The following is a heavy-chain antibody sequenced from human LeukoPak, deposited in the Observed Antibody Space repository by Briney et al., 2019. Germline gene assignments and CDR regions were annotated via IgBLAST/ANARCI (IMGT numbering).Heavy chain of an antibody. CDR2: INQDGREE. Sequence: GGSLRLSCAASGFSFRTFWMSWIRQAPGKEPEWVADINQDGREEYYLQSVRGRFTVSRDNAQNAVFLQMTNLSADDTAVYYCARWKMELQRNAFDFWGQGTTVTVSS. D-gene: IGHD1-26*01. CDR3: ARWKMELQRNAFDF. V-gene: IGHV3-7*01. J-gene: IGHJ3*01. CDR1: GFSFRTFW.